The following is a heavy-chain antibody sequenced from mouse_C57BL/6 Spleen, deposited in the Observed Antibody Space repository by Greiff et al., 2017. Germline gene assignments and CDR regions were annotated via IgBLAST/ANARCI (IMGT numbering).Heavy chain of an antibody. Sequence: QVQLKQPGAELVRPGSSVKLSCKASGYTFTSYWMDWVKQRPGQGLEWIGNIYPSDSETHYNQKFKDKATLTVAKSSSTAYMQLSSLTSEDSAVYYCASPGSSPWFAYWGQGTLVTVSA. CDR3: ASPGSSPWFAY. J-gene: IGHJ3*01. CDR1: GYTFTSYW. D-gene: IGHD1-1*01. CDR2: IYPSDSET. V-gene: IGHV1-61*01.